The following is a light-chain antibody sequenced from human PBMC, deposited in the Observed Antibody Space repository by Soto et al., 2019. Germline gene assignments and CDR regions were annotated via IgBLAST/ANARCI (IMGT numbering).Light chain of an antibody. CDR2: DAS. Sequence: IQMTQSPSTLSASLGDRVTITCVASQSISSWLAWYQQKPGKAPKVLIFDASSLESGVPSRFSGSGSATEFTLTISSLQPEDVAAYYCQKYNSAPLTFGGGTKVDIK. J-gene: IGKJ4*01. V-gene: IGKV1-5*01. CDR3: QKYNSAPLT. CDR1: QSISSW.